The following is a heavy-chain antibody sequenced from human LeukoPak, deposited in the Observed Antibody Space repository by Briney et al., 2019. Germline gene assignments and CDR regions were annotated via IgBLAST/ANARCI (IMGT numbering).Heavy chain of an antibody. CDR2: INHSGST. CDR1: GGSFSGYY. D-gene: IGHD3-3*01. Sequence: SETLSLTCAVYGGSFSGYYWSWIRQPPGKGLEWIGEINHSGSTNYNPSLKSRVTISVDTSKNQFSLKLSSVTAADTAVYYCARLWSGFDYWGQGTLVTVSS. J-gene: IGHJ4*02. V-gene: IGHV4-34*01. CDR3: ARLWSGFDY.